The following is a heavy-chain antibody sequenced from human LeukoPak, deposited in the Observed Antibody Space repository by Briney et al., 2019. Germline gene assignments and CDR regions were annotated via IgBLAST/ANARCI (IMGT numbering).Heavy chain of an antibody. CDR3: ARAPRTAALY. J-gene: IGHJ4*02. Sequence: PGGSLRLSCAASGFTSSNYWMQCVRQAPGKGLEWVANIKTDGGEQYYVDSVKGRFTISRDNAKNSLYLQMDSLRVEDTAVYYCARAPRTAALYWGQGTLVTVSS. V-gene: IGHV3-7*01. CDR1: GFTSSNYW. CDR2: IKTDGGEQ. D-gene: IGHD6-13*01.